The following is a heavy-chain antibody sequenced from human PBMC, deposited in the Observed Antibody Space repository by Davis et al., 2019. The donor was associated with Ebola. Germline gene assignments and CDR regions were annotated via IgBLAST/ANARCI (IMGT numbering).Heavy chain of an antibody. V-gene: IGHV3-74*01. CDR2: IHGDGTTT. J-gene: IGHJ4*02. CDR1: GFTLSHYW. D-gene: IGHD2/OR15-2a*01. CDR3: ARANPLSGYSFDY. Sequence: GESLKISCVVSGFTLSHYWMHWVRQAPGEGLVWVSKIHGDGTTTTYADSVKGRFTISRDNAKNTLYLQMNSLRAEDTAVYYCARANPLSGYSFDYWGQGTLVTVSS.